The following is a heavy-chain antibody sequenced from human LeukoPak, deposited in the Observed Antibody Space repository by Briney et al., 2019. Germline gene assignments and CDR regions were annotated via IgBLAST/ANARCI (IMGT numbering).Heavy chain of an antibody. Sequence: SQTLSLTCTVSGGSISSGDYYWGWIRQPPGKGLGWIGYIYYSGSTYYNPSLKSRVTISVDTSKNQFSLKLSSVTAADTAVYYCAREASLRNYFDYWGQGTLVTVSS. V-gene: IGHV4-30-4*01. CDR2: IYYSGST. CDR3: AREASLRNYFDY. D-gene: IGHD1-14*01. CDR1: GGSISSGDYY. J-gene: IGHJ4*02.